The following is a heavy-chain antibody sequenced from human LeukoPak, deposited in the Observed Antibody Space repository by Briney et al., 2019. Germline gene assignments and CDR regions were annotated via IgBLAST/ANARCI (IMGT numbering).Heavy chain of an antibody. CDR2: ISWNSGSI. Sequence: PGGSLRLSCAASGFTFDDYAMHWVRQAPGKGLEWVSGISWNSGSIGYADSVKGRFTISRDNAKNSLYLQMNSLRAEDMALYYCAKARSELELQVDYFDYWGQGTLVTVSS. D-gene: IGHD1-7*01. J-gene: IGHJ4*02. V-gene: IGHV3-9*03. CDR1: GFTFDDYA. CDR3: AKARSELELQVDYFDY.